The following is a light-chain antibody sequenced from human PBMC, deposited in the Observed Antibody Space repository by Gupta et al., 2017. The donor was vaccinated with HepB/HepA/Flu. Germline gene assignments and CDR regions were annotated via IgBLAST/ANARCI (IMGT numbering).Light chain of an antibody. CDR3: QQYASLPWT. Sequence: EVVLTQSPGTLPLSPGESATLSCRASQSVKSDFFVWFQQRPGQTPRLLIYGGSTRATGIPDRFSGSGSGTDFTLTIFRVEPEDFAVYYCQQYASLPWTFGQGTKVEI. V-gene: IGKV3-20*01. J-gene: IGKJ1*01. CDR1: QSVKSDF. CDR2: GGS.